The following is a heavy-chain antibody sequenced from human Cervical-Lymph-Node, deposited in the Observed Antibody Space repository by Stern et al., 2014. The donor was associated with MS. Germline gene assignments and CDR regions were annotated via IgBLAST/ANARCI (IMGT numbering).Heavy chain of an antibody. D-gene: IGHD2-21*02. J-gene: IGHJ4*02. CDR1: GFTFSDHY. Sequence: EVQLVESGGGLVQPGGSLRLAWAASGFTFSDHYMDWVRQAPGKGLEWVGRSRNKANSYTTEYAASVKGRFTISRDDSKNSLYLQMNSLKTEDTAVYYCALGGLLYFDYWGQGTLVTVSS. V-gene: IGHV3-72*01. CDR2: SRNKANSYTT. CDR3: ALGGLLYFDY.